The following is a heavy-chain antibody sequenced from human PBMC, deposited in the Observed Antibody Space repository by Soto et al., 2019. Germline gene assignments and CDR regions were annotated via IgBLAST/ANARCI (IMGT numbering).Heavy chain of an antibody. J-gene: IGHJ5*02. V-gene: IGHV4-59*08. Sequence: PSETLSLTCTVSGGSISSYYWSWIRQPPGKGLEWIGYIYYSGSTNYNPSPKSRVTISVDTSKNQFSLKLSSVTAADTAVYYCARRYDFWSGYYGFGFDPWGQGTLVTVSS. CDR1: GGSISSYY. D-gene: IGHD3-3*01. CDR2: IYYSGST. CDR3: ARRYDFWSGYYGFGFDP.